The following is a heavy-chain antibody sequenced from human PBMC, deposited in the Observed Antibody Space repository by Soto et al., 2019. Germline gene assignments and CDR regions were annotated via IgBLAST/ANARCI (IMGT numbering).Heavy chain of an antibody. V-gene: IGHV1-69*13. D-gene: IGHD3-3*01. J-gene: IGHJ4*02. CDR2: IIPIFGTA. CDR3: ARDHDFWSGYYRSHSYYFDY. CDR1: GGTFSSYA. Sequence: SVKVSCKASGGTFSSYAISWVRQAPGQGLEWMGGIIPIFGTANYAQKFQGRVTITADESTSTAYMELSSLRSEDTAVYYCARDHDFWSGYYRSHSYYFDYWGQGTLVTVSS.